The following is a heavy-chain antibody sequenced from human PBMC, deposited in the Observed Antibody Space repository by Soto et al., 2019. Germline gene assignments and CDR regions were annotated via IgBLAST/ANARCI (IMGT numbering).Heavy chain of an antibody. D-gene: IGHD6-13*01. CDR3: ARVGSWSQKWIDP. J-gene: IGHJ5*02. V-gene: IGHV4-59*01. CDR2: IFYSGTT. Sequence: SETLSLTCTVSGGSINNYYWSWIRQSPGKGLEWIGHIFYSGTTNYNPSLESRVTISLDTSKNQFSLKLISVTAADTAVYYCARVGSWSQKWIDPWGQGTLVTVSS. CDR1: GGSINNYY.